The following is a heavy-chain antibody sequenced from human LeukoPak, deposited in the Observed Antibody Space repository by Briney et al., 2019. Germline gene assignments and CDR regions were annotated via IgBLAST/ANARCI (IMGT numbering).Heavy chain of an antibody. V-gene: IGHV3-48*02. CDR3: ARPLVF. J-gene: IGHJ4*02. CDR1: GFTFSNSN. D-gene: IGHD6-6*01. CDR2: ISTSSSTI. Sequence: GGSLRLSCAASGFTFSNSNMNWVRQAPGKGLEWLSFISTSSSTIYYADFVKGRFTISRDNAKNSLFLQMNNLRDEDTAVYYCARPLVFGGQGTLVTVSS.